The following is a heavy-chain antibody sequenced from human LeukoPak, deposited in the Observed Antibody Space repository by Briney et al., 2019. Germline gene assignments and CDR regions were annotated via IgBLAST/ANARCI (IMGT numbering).Heavy chain of an antibody. J-gene: IGHJ6*02. V-gene: IGHV1-18*01. CDR1: GYTFTSYG. CDR2: ISAYNGNT. CDR3: ARGQLVLRYYYGMDV. Sequence: ASVKVSCKASGYTFTSYGISWVRRAPGQGLEWMGWISAYNGNTNYAQKLQGRVTMTTDTSTSTAYMELRSLRSDDTAVYYCARGQLVLRYYYGMDVWGQGTTVTVSS. D-gene: IGHD6-13*01.